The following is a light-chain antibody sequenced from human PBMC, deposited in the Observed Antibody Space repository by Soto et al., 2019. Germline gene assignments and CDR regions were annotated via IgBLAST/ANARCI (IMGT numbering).Light chain of an antibody. CDR3: QLYSSSLT. J-gene: IGKJ4*01. Sequence: EIVLTQSPGTLSLSPGERATLSCRASQSVGSTFLAWYQQKPGQAPRLLIYGVSKRATGIPDRFSGSGSGTDFTLTISRLEPEDFAVYCCQLYSSSLTFGGGTKVDIK. V-gene: IGKV3-20*01. CDR2: GVS. CDR1: QSVGSTF.